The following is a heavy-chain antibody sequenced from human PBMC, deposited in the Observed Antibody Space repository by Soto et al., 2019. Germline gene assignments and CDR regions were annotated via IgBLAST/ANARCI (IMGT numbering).Heavy chain of an antibody. CDR2: ISAHNGNT. V-gene: IGHV1-18*01. D-gene: IGHD1-1*01. CDR1: GYTFTSYG. Sequence: QVHLVQSGAEVKKPGASVKVSCKCSGYTFTSYGITWVRQAPGQGLEWMGWISAHNGNTDYAQKLQGRVTGSTDKSTSTAYMEQRSVRSHDPTVYYCARGRYGDYWGQGALVTVSS. CDR3: ARGRYGDY. J-gene: IGHJ4*02.